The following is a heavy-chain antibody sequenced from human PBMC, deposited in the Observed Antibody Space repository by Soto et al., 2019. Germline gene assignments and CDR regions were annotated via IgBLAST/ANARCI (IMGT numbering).Heavy chain of an antibody. J-gene: IGHJ4*02. CDR3: ARDRDTYGHGFFDY. CDR1: GFTFSTYS. V-gene: IGHV3-21*05. D-gene: IGHD5-18*01. CDR2: ISSSGSYR. Sequence: GGSLRLSCAASGFTFSTYSMNWVRQAPGKGLEWVSYISSSGSYRNYADSVKGRFTVSRENANNTLYLEMNSLRAEDTAVYFCARDRDTYGHGFFDYWGQGALVTVSS.